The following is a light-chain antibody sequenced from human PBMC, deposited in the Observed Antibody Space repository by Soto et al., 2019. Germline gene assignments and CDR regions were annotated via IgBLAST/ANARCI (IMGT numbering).Light chain of an antibody. CDR1: QSVSSY. V-gene: IGKV3-11*01. CDR2: DAS. J-gene: IGKJ1*01. Sequence: EIVLTQSPATLSLSPGERATLSCRASQSVSSYLAWYQQKPGQAPRLLIYDASNRATDIPARFSGSGSGTDFTLTISSLEPEDFGVYYCLQRGGWPWTFGQGTKVEIK. CDR3: LQRGGWPWT.